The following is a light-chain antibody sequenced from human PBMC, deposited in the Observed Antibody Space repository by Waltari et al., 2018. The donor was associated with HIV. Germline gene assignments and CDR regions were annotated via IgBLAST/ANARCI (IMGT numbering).Light chain of an antibody. Sequence: DIQLTQSPATLSASVPDRVPITCRASQSISGWLAWDQQKPGKVPKLLIYKASSLESGVPSRFSGSGSGTEFTLTISSLQPDDFATYYCQQYNSYPWTFGQGTKVEIK. CDR1: QSISGW. CDR2: KAS. CDR3: QQYNSYPWT. J-gene: IGKJ1*01. V-gene: IGKV1-5*03.